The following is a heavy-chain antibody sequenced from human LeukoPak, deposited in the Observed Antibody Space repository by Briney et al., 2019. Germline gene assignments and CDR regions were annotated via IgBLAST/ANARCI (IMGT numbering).Heavy chain of an antibody. J-gene: IGHJ4*02. CDR3: AVGPGHYYDSSGYYFLDY. V-gene: IGHV4-59*01. D-gene: IGHD3-22*01. Sequence: SETLSLTCTVSGGSISNYYWSWIRQPPGKGLEWIGYIYYSGSTNYNPSLKSRVTISVDTSRNQFSLKLSSVTAAATAVYYCAVGPGHYYDSSGYYFLDYWGQGTLVTVSS. CDR2: IYYSGST. CDR1: GGSISNYY.